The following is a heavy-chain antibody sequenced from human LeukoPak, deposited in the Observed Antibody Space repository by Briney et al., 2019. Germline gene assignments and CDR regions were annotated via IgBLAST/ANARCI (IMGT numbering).Heavy chain of an antibody. CDR1: GGSISSYY. Sequence: PSETLSLTCTAAGGSISSYYRSWVRQPAGKGLEWIGRIYTSGGTNYNPSLKSRLTISVETSKNQFSLKPSSVTAADTAVYYCARGGESYKTVWFGELPTGWFDPWGQGTLVTVSS. D-gene: IGHD3-10*01. J-gene: IGHJ5*02. CDR2: IYTSGGT. V-gene: IGHV4-4*07. CDR3: ARGGESYKTVWFGELPTGWFDP.